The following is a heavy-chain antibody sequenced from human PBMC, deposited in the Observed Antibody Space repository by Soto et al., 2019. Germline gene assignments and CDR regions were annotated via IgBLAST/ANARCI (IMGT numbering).Heavy chain of an antibody. J-gene: IGHJ3*02. V-gene: IGHV2-70*01. CDR3: ARIRYYYDSSAYYDGAFDI. Sequence: SGPTLVNPTQTLTLTCTFSGFSLSTSGMCVSWIRQPPGKALEWLALIDWDDDKYYSTSLKTRLTISKDTSKNQVVLTMTNMENVDTDTCYCARIRYYYDSSAYYDGAFDIWGQGTMLTVSS. CDR1: GFSLSTSGMC. D-gene: IGHD3-22*01. CDR2: IDWDDDK.